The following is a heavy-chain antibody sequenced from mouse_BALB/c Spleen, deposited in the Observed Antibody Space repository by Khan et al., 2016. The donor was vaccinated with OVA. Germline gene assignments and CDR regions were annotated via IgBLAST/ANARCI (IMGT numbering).Heavy chain of an antibody. CDR2: IWAGGSK. D-gene: IGHD1-1*01. CDR1: GFSLTSYG. J-gene: IGHJ1*01. Sequence: VQLLESGPGLVAPSQTLSITCTVSGFSLTSYGVHWVRQPPGKGLEWLGVIWAGGSKNYNSALLSRLSISTDNSKSHVFLKMYSLQTDDTAMYYCARDTTVESYWYFDVWGEGTTVTVSS. V-gene: IGHV2-9*02. CDR3: ARDTTVESYWYFDV.